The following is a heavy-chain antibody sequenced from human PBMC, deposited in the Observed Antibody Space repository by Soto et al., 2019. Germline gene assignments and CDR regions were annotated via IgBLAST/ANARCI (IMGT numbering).Heavy chain of an antibody. D-gene: IGHD6-19*01. CDR2: INSDGTTK. Sequence: EVQLVESGGGLVQPGGSLRLSCAASGFTFSNYWVHWVRQAPGKGLMWVSRINSDGTTKNYADSVEGRFTISRDNAKNTLFLQMNSLRVEDTAVYYCARAGWDRFDYWGQGTLVTVSS. CDR1: GFTFSNYW. J-gene: IGHJ4*02. V-gene: IGHV3-74*01. CDR3: ARAGWDRFDY.